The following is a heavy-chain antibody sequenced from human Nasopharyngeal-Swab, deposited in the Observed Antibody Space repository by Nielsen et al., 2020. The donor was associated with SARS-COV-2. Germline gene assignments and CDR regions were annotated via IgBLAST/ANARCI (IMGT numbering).Heavy chain of an antibody. D-gene: IGHD4-17*01. CDR1: GFTFSSYA. V-gene: IGHV3-30-3*01. Sequence: GESLKISCAASGFTFSSYAMHWVRQAPGKGLEWVAVISYDGSNKYYADSVKGRFTISRDNSKNTLYLQMNSLRAEDTAVYYCARVGDDDYGDFPLPYYYYYMDVWGLWTTLIFSS. CDR3: ARVGDDDYGDFPLPYYYYYMDV. CDR2: ISYDGSNK. J-gene: IGHJ6*03.